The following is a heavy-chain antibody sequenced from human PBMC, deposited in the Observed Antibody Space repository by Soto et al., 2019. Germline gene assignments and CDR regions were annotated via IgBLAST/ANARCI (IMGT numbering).Heavy chain of an antibody. J-gene: IGHJ6*04. V-gene: IGHV1-18*04. CDR1: GYTFTSHG. CDR2: ISTYNSRT. Sequence: QDQLVQSGAEVKKPGASVKISCEASGYTFTSHGISWVRQAPGQGLEWLGWISTYNSRTHYAQKVQGRVTMTTDTSTCTAYLDLRSLTFDDTAVYYCARARYCASPSCYKHYYYGMDAWGKGTTVTVSS. D-gene: IGHD2-2*02. CDR3: ARARYCASPSCYKHYYYGMDA.